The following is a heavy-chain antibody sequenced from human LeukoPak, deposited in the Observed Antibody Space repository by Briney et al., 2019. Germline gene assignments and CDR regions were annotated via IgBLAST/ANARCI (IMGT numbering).Heavy chain of an antibody. V-gene: IGHV4-59*12. Sequence: SETLSLTRTVSGGSISSYYWSWIRQPPGKGLGWIGYIYYSGSTNYNPSLKSRVTISVDTSKNQFSLKLSSVTAADTAVYYCARDPIVVASWYFDLWGRGTLVTVSS. CDR1: GGSISSYY. D-gene: IGHD2-21*01. CDR2: IYYSGST. CDR3: ARDPIVVASWYFDL. J-gene: IGHJ2*01.